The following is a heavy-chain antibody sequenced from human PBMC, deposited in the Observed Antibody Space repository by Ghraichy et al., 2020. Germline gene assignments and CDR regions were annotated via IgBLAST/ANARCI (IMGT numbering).Heavy chain of an antibody. D-gene: IGHD1-26*01. J-gene: IGHJ3*02. CDR2: IYPGDSDT. CDR1: GYSFTSYW. Sequence: GESLNISCKGSGYSFTSYWIGWVRQMPGKGLEWMGIIYPGDSDTRYSPSFQGQVTISADKSISTAYLQWSSLKASDTAMYYCAIPHGSYYLQHAFDIWGQGTMVTVSS. CDR3: AIPHGSYYLQHAFDI. V-gene: IGHV5-51*01.